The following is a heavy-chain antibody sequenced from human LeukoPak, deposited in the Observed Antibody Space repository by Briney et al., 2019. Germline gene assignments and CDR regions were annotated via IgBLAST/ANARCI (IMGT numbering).Heavy chain of an antibody. CDR2: IYYSGST. CDR3: ARDFYGDHTRHWFDP. CDR1: GGSISSGDYY. V-gene: IGHV4-31*03. J-gene: IGHJ5*02. Sequence: SQTLSLTCTVSGGSISSGDYYWSWIRQHPGKGLEWIGYIYYSGSTYYNPSLKSRVTISVDTSKNQFSLKLSSVTAADTAVYYCARDFYGDHTRHWFDPWGQGTLVTVSS. D-gene: IGHD4-17*01.